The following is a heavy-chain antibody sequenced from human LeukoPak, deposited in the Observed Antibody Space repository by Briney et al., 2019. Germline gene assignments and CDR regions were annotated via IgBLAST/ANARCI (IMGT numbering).Heavy chain of an antibody. D-gene: IGHD3-22*01. V-gene: IGHV4-59*08. CDR3: ARGGLIVVSPLDY. J-gene: IGHJ4*02. Sequence: SETLSLTCTVPGGSISSYYWSWIRQPPGKGLEWTGYIYYSGSTNYNPSLKSRVTISVDTSKNQFSLKLSSVTAADTAVYYCARGGLIVVSPLDYWGQGTLVTVSS. CDR1: GGSISSYY. CDR2: IYYSGST.